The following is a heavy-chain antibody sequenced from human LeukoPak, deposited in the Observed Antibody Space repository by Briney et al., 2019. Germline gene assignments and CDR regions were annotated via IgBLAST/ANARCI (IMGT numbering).Heavy chain of an antibody. Sequence: GGSLRLSCVGSGYDFKRYSMNWVRQAPGKWLEWISCITSSSSSIFYAASVRGRFTISRDNAMNSMYLQMNSLRDEDTAVYYCTRGGSYFEKWGQGSLVTVTS. V-gene: IGHV3-48*02. CDR2: ITSSSSSI. CDR3: TRGGSYFEK. CDR1: GYDFKRYS. D-gene: IGHD3-10*01. J-gene: IGHJ4*02.